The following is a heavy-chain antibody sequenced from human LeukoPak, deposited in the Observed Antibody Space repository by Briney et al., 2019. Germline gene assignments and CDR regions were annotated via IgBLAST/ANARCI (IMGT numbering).Heavy chain of an antibody. CDR3: ARRVLRWLRFNETPYYFDY. CDR1: GGSISSNSYY. V-gene: IGHV4-39*07. Sequence: SETLSLTCTVSGGSISSNSYYWDWIRQPPGKGLEWIGSIYYSGSTYYNPSLKSRVTISVDTSKNQFSLKLSSVTAADTAVYYCARRVLRWLRFNETPYYFDYWGQGTLVTVSS. J-gene: IGHJ4*02. D-gene: IGHD5-12*01. CDR2: IYYSGST.